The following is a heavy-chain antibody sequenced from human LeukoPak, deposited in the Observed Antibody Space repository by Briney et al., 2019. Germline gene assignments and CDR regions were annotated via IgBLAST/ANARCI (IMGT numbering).Heavy chain of an antibody. J-gene: IGHJ4*02. V-gene: IGHV4-34*01. CDR2: INHSGST. CDR1: GGSFSGYY. CDR3: ARGREWGIWFGGDTAPGSNYFDY. D-gene: IGHD3-10*01. Sequence: PSETLSLTCAVSGGSFSGYYWSWIRQPPGKGLEWIGEINHSGSTNYNPSLKSRVTISVDTSKNQFSLKLSSVTAADTAVYYCARGREWGIWFGGDTAPGSNYFDYWGQGTLVTVSS.